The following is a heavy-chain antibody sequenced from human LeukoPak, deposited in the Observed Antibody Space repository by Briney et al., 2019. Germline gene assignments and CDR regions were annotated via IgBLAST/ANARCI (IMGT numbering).Heavy chain of an antibody. V-gene: IGHV3-53*01. Sequence: GGSLRLSCAASGFTVSSNYMSWVRQAPGKGLEWVSVIYSGGSTYYADSVKGRFTISRDNSKNTLYLQMNSLRAEDTAVYYCARCGASLYSTSRSHGLDVWGQGTPVTVSS. CDR2: IYSGGST. D-gene: IGHD5-18*01. CDR1: GFTVSSNY. J-gene: IGHJ6*02. CDR3: ARCGASLYSTSRSHGLDV.